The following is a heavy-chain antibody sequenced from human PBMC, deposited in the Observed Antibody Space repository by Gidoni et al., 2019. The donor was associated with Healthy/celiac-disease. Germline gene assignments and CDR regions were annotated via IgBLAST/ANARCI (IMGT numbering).Heavy chain of an antibody. J-gene: IGHJ4*02. CDR2: ISGSGGST. CDR1: GFTFSSYA. D-gene: IGHD3-9*01. Sequence: EVQLLESGVGLVQPGGSLRLSCAASGFTFSSYAMSWVRQAPGKGLEWVSAISGSGGSTYYADSVKGRFTISRDNSKNTLYLQMNSLRAEDTAVYYCAKDGYDILTGYYIWGQGTLVTVSS. CDR3: AKDGYDILTGYYI. V-gene: IGHV3-23*01.